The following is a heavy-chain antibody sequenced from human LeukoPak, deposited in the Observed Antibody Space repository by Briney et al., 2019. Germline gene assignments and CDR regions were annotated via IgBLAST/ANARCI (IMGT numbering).Heavy chain of an antibody. CDR1: GGTFSSYA. CDR2: IIPIFGTA. J-gene: IGHJ4*02. D-gene: IGHD3-22*01. Sequence: SVKVSRKASGGTFSSYAISWVRQAPGQGLEWMGGIIPIFGTANYAQKFQGRVTITADESTSTAYMELSSLRSEDTAVYYCAFGWDYDSSGYYFGEVYGGQGTLVTVSS. V-gene: IGHV1-69*01. CDR3: AFGWDYDSSGYYFGEVY.